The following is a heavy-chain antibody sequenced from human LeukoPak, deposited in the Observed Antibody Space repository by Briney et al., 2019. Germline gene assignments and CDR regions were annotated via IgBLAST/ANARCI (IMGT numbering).Heavy chain of an antibody. CDR3: ARLYSYGSGTFDI. V-gene: IGHV3-21*01. Sequence: GGSLRLSCAAFGFTFSSYSMNWVRQAPGKGLEWVSSISSSSSYIYYADSVKGRFTISRDNAKNSLYLQMNSLRAEDTAVYYCARLYSYGSGTFDIWGQGTMVTDSS. CDR2: ISSSSSYI. J-gene: IGHJ3*02. CDR1: GFTFSSYS. D-gene: IGHD3-10*01.